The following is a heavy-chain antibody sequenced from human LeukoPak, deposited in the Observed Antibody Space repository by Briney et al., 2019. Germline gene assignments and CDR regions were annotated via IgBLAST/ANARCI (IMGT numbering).Heavy chain of an antibody. CDR1: GFTFSSYG. V-gene: IGHV3-30*02. D-gene: IGHD2/OR15-2a*01. CDR3: ARVSILIVPYYAFDI. J-gene: IGHJ3*02. Sequence: GGSLRLSCAASGFTFSSYGMHWVRQAPGKGLEWVAFRYDGSNKYYADSVKGRFTISRDNSKNTLYLHMNSLRAEDTAVYYCARVSILIVPYYAFDIWGQGTMVTVSS. CDR2: RYDGSNK.